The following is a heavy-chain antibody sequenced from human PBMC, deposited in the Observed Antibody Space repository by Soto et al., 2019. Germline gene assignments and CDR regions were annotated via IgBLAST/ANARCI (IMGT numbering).Heavy chain of an antibody. J-gene: IGHJ1*01. CDR1: GYIFTNYW. CDR3: ATSATRNYDLSLGHALPVSVQ. Sequence: AEAMTISCKGSGYIFTNYWISWVRQVPGKGLDWMGRIDPSGSYTSYSPSFQGHVTISVDKSINTAYLQWRSLKTSDTAMYYCATSATRNYDLSLGHALPVSVQ. V-gene: IGHV5-10-1*01. CDR2: IDPSGSYT. D-gene: IGHD3-16*01.